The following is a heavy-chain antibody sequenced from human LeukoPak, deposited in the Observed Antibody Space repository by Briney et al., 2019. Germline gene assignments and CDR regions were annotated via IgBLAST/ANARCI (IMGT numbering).Heavy chain of an antibody. CDR3: ARSFSARTFFDY. Sequence: SETLSLTCTVSRGSISTYYWSWIRQPPGKGLEWIGFIYYSGSTNYNPSLKSRVTISVDTSRNQFSLKLSSVTAADTAVYYCARSFSARTFFDYWGQGTLVTVSS. D-gene: IGHD1-14*01. J-gene: IGHJ4*02. CDR1: RGSISTYY. CDR2: IYYSGST. V-gene: IGHV4-59*01.